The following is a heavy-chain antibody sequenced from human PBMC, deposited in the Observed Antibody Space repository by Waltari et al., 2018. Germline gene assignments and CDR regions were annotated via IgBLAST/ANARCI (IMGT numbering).Heavy chain of an antibody. CDR3: ATHHGDYGNHYYGMDA. D-gene: IGHD4-17*01. Sequence: EVQLLESGGGLVQPGGSLRLSCAASGFTFSNYAMTWVRQAPGKGLEWVSTISSSGGSTYYSDSLQGRFSISRDNSNNIMFLQMNSLRAEDTAVYYCATHHGDYGNHYYGMDAWGQGTTVTVSS. CDR1: GFTFSNYA. CDR2: ISSSGGST. V-gene: IGHV3-23*01. J-gene: IGHJ6*02.